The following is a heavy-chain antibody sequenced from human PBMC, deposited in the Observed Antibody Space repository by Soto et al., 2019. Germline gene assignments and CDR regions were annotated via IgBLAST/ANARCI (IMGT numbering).Heavy chain of an antibody. Sequence: GGPLRLSCAASGFTFSSCAMPWVRQAPGKGLERVAVISYDGSNKYYADSVKGRFTISRDNSKNTLYLPMNSLRAEDTAVYYCARAYEGDYFDYWGQGT. V-gene: IGHV3-30-3*01. D-gene: IGHD3-16*01. CDR1: GFTFSSCA. CDR2: ISYDGSNK. CDR3: ARAYEGDYFDY. J-gene: IGHJ4*02.